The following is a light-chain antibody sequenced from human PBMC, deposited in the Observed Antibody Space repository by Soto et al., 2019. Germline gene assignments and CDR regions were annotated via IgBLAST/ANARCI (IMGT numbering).Light chain of an antibody. Sequence: QSVLTQPAAVSGSPGQSITISCTGTSSDVGGYNYVSWYQQHPGEAPKLMIYEVSNRPSGVSNRFSGSKSGNTASLTISGLQAEDEADYYCSSYTSSSTYVFGTGTKVTVL. CDR1: SSDVGGYNY. J-gene: IGLJ1*01. CDR3: SSYTSSSTYV. CDR2: EVS. V-gene: IGLV2-14*01.